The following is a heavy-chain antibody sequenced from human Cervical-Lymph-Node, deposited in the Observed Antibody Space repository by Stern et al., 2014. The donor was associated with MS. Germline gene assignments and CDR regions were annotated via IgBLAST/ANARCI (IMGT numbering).Heavy chain of an antibody. Sequence: QVQLQESGPGLVKPSQTLSLTCTVSGGSFSSGAYHWDWIRQAPGHGLVWLGYIYYGGTTYYTPSLKSRVTMSLDTSKNQFSLKLSSVTAADTAVFYCARNNYGAYSYGMDVWGQGTTVTVSS. J-gene: IGHJ6*02. CDR2: IYYGGTT. CDR1: GGSFSSGAYH. D-gene: IGHD4-17*01. CDR3: ARNNYGAYSYGMDV. V-gene: IGHV4-30-4*01.